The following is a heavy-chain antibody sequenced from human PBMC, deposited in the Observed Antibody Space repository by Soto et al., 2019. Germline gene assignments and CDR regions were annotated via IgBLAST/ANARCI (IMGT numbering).Heavy chain of an antibody. CDR1: GYTFTSYD. D-gene: IGHD6-19*01. J-gene: IGHJ4*02. V-gene: IGHV1-8*01. Sequence: ASVKVSCKASGYTFTSYDINWVRQATGQGLEWMGWMNPNSGNTGYAQKFQGRVTMTRNTSISTAYMELSSLRSEDTAVYYCARSLEYSSGWYVRDLDYWGQGALVTLSS. CDR3: ARSLEYSSGWYVRDLDY. CDR2: MNPNSGNT.